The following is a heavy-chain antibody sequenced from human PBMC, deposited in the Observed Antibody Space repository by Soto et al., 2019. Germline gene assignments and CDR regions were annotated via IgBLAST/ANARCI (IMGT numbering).Heavy chain of an antibody. CDR3: ARRGDGYKPALWFFDY. CDR1: GGTFSSYA. CDR2: IIPIFGTA. J-gene: IGHJ4*02. V-gene: IGHV1-69*13. D-gene: IGHD3-10*01. Sequence: ASVKVSCKASGGTFSSYAISWVRQAPGQGLEWMGGIIPIFGTANYAQKFQGRVTITADESTSTAYMELSSLRSEDTAVYYCARRGDGYKPALWFFDYWGQGTLVTVSS.